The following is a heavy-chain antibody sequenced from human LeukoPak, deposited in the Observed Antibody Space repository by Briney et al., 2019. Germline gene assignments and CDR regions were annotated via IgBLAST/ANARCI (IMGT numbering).Heavy chain of an antibody. V-gene: IGHV4-34*01. J-gene: IGHJ5*02. CDR3: ARGTYYYDSSGYYSNWFDP. CDR2: INHSGST. CDR1: GGSFSGYY. D-gene: IGHD3-22*01. Sequence: PSGTLSLTCAVYGGSFSGYYWSWIRQPPGKGLEWIGEINHSGSTNYNPSLKSRVTISVDTSKNQFSLKLSSVTAADTAAYYCARGTYYYDSSGYYSNWFDPWGQGTLVTVSS.